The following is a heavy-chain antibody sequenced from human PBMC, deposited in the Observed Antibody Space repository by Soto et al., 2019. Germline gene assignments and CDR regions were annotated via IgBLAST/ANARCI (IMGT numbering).Heavy chain of an antibody. CDR1: GDSISNSPFY. CDR3: ARPRSSGYAGEFDY. CDR2: IYHTGNA. D-gene: IGHD3-22*01. V-gene: IGHV4-39*07. J-gene: IGHJ4*02. Sequence: SETLSLTCGVSGDSISNSPFYWAWIRQPPGEGLEWIGSIYHTGNAYYNPSLKSRVTISVDTSQNQFSLMLTSVTASDTAVYYCARPRSSGYAGEFDYWGQGTLVTVSS.